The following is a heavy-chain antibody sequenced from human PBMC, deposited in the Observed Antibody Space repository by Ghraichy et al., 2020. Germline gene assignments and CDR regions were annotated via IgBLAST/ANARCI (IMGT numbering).Heavy chain of an antibody. CDR3: ARGFGRDYDFWSGYNYYYYGMDV. D-gene: IGHD3-3*01. Sequence: SETLSLTCTVSGGSISSYYWSWIRQPPGKGLEWIGYIYYSGSTNYNPSLKSRVTISVDTSKNQFSLKLSSVTAADTAVYYCARGFGRDYDFWSGYNYYYYGMDVWGQGITVTVSS. CDR2: IYYSGST. J-gene: IGHJ6*02. CDR1: GGSISSYY. V-gene: IGHV4-59*01.